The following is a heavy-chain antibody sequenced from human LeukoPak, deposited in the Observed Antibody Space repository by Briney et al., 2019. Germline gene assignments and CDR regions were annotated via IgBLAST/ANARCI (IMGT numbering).Heavy chain of an antibody. CDR3: ARGGYDFWSGYSSFDY. J-gene: IGHJ4*02. Sequence: GGSLRLSCAASGFTFSTYSMNWVRQAPGKGLEWVSYISSSSSLRYYADSVKGRFTISRDNSKNTLYLQMNSLRAEDTAVYYCARGGYDFWSGYSSFDYWGQGTLVTVSS. CDR1: GFTFSTYS. V-gene: IGHV3-48*01. D-gene: IGHD3-3*01. CDR2: ISSSSSLR.